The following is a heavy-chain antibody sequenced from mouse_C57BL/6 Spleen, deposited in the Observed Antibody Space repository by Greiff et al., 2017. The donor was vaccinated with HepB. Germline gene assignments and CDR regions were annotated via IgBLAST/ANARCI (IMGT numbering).Heavy chain of an antibody. D-gene: IGHD1-1*01. CDR3: ARRATTVVAPYAMDY. V-gene: IGHV1-64*01. J-gene: IGHJ4*01. Sequence: VQLQQSGAELVKPGASVKLSCKASGYTFTSYWMHWVKQRPGQGLEWIGMIHPNSGSTNYNEKFKSKATLTVDKSSSTAYMQLSSLTSEDSAVYCCARRATTVVAPYAMDYWGQGTSVTVSS. CDR1: GYTFTSYW. CDR2: IHPNSGST.